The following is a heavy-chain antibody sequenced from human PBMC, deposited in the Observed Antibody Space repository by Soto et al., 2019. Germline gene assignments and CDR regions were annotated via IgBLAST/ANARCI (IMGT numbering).Heavy chain of an antibody. CDR1: GFSLSDAKLG. CDR3: ARTRHYDFWSGSYDL. J-gene: IGHJ5*02. D-gene: IGHD3-3*01. CDR2: IFSSDEK. V-gene: IGHV2-26*01. Sequence: QVTLKASGPVLVKPTETLTLTCTVSGFSLSDAKLGVSWIRQPPGKALEWLAHIFSSDEKSYSASLKTRLTTTRDKSKSELVLTVTNMEPAHTAPYPGARTRHYDFWSGSYDLWGQGTLVTVSS.